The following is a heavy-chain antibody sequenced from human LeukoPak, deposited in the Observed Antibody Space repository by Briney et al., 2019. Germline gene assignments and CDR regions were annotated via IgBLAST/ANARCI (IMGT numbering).Heavy chain of an antibody. Sequence: SETLSLTCSVSGASISSGTYYWAWIRQPPGKGLEWIGSTYYGGNTHYSPSLRGRVTLSVDTSENKLSVRQTSVTAADTAVYYCARHVVGPGYSSVSNRDYWGQGTLVTVSS. CDR1: GASISSGTYY. J-gene: IGHJ4*02. CDR2: TYYGGNT. CDR3: ARHVVGPGYSSVSNRDY. D-gene: IGHD2-15*01. V-gene: IGHV4-39*01.